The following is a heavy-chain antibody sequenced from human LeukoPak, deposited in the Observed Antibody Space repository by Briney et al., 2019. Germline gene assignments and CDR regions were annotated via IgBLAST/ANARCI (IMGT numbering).Heavy chain of an antibody. D-gene: IGHD4/OR15-4a*01. CDR1: GFTFSSYG. V-gene: IGHV3-30*18. CDR3: AKESGALGAPLYDY. J-gene: IGHJ4*02. CDR2: ISYDGSNK. Sequence: SGGSLRLSCAASGFTFSSYGMHWVRQAPGKGLEWVAVISYDGSNKYYADSVKGRFTISRDNSKNMLYLQMNSLRAEDTAVYYCAKESGALGAPLYDYWGRGILVTASS.